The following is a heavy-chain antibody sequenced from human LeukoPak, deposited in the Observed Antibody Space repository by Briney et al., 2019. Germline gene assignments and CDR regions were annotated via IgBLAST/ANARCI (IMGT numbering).Heavy chain of an antibody. CDR3: ARDATRGGDFDY. J-gene: IGHJ4*02. Sequence: GGSLRLSCAASGFTFSNYAMNWVRQAPGKGLEWVSAITGSGGSTYYADSVKGRFIISRDNSKNTLYLQMNSLRAEDTAVYYCARDATRGGDFDYWGQGTLVTVSS. CDR2: ITGSGGST. D-gene: IGHD3-16*01. V-gene: IGHV3-23*01. CDR1: GFTFSNYA.